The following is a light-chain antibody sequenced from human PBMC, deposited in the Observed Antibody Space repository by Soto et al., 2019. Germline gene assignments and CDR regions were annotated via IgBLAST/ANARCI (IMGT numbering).Light chain of an antibody. CDR2: DVS. CDR3: SSYTTSNTRQIV. Sequence: QSVLTQPASVSGSPGQSITISCPGTSSDGGGYNYVSWYQHHPGKAPKLLIYDVSNRPSGISNRFSGSKSDNTASLTISGLQPEDEADYYCSSYTTSNTRQIVFGTGTKVTVL. CDR1: SSDGGGYNY. J-gene: IGLJ1*01. V-gene: IGLV2-14*03.